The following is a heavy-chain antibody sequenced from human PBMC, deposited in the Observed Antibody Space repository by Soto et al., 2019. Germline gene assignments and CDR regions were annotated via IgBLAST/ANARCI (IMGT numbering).Heavy chain of an antibody. CDR2: IYSGGST. J-gene: IGHJ4*02. CDR1: GFTVSSNY. Sequence: GGSLRLSCAASGFTVSSNYMSWVRQAPGKGLEWVSIIYSGGSTYYADSVKGRFTISRDNSKNTLYLQMSSLRAEDTAVYYCARDQSPGAFDCWGQGTLVTVSS. CDR3: ARDQSPGAFDC. D-gene: IGHD1-26*01. V-gene: IGHV3-66*01.